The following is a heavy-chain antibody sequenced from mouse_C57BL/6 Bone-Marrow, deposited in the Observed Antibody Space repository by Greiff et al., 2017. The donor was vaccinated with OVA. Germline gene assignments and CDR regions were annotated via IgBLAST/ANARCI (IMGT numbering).Heavy chain of an antibody. D-gene: IGHD4-1*01. V-gene: IGHV3-3*01. Sequence: VQLQQSGPSLVRPSQTLSLTCTVTGFSINSDCYWIWIRQFPGNKLEYIGYTFYSGITYYNPSLESRTYITRDTSKNQFSLKLSSVTTEDTATYYGARGLTGTERYFDVWGTGTTVTVSS. J-gene: IGHJ1*03. CDR3: ARGLTGTERYFDV. CDR2: TFYSGIT. CDR1: GFSINSDCY.